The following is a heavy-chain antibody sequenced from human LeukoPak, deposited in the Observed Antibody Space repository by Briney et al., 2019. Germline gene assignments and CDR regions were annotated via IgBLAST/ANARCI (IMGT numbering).Heavy chain of an antibody. CDR1: GYTLTELS. CDR2: FDPEDGET. D-gene: IGHD1-7*01. CDR3: ARDLPNWNYVLLDY. Sequence: GASVKVSCKVSGYTLTELSTHWVRQAPGKGLEWMGGFDPEDGETIYAQKFQGRVTITTDESTSTAYMELSSLRSEDTAVYYCARDLPNWNYVLLDYWGQGTQVTVSS. V-gene: IGHV1-24*01. J-gene: IGHJ4*02.